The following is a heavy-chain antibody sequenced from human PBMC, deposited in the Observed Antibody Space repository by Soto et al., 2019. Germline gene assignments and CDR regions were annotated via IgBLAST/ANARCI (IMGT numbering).Heavy chain of an antibody. CDR3: ARDPYYDFWSSPPDYYYMDV. J-gene: IGHJ6*03. D-gene: IGHD3-3*01. CDR2: IIAYIGNT. CDR1: GYTFTSYG. Sequence: GASVKVSCKASGYTFTSYGISWVRQAPGQGLECMGCIIAYIGNTNYAQKLQGRVTMTTDTSTSTAYMELRSLRSDDTAVYYFARDPYYDFWSSPPDYYYMDVWGKGTTVTVSS. V-gene: IGHV1-18*01.